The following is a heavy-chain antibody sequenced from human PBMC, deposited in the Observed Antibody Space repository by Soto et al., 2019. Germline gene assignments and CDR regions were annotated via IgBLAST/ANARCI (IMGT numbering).Heavy chain of an antibody. CDR2: INHSGST. J-gene: IGHJ3*02. V-gene: IGHV4-34*01. D-gene: IGHD4-17*01. Sequence: PSETLSLTCAVYGGSFSGYYWSWIRQPPGKGLEWIGEINHSGSTNYNPSLKSRVTISVDKSKNQFSLNLSSVTAADTAVYYCARFMTMVTNLAFDIWGQGTMVTVS. CDR1: GGSFSGYY. CDR3: ARFMTMVTNLAFDI.